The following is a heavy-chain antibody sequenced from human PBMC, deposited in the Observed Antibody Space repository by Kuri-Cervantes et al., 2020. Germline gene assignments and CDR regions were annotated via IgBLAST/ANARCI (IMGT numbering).Heavy chain of an antibody. D-gene: IGHD5-12*01. J-gene: IGHJ6*02. CDR2: IKQDGSEN. Sequence: GESLKISCAVSGFTFSTSWMTWVRQAPGKGLEWLTNIKQDGSENYYMDSVKGLFTISRDNAKNSLYLQINSLRAEDTAVYHCAKYRALYYYYGMDVWGQGTTVTVSS. V-gene: IGHV3-7*01. CDR1: GFTFSTSW. CDR3: AKYRALYYYYGMDV.